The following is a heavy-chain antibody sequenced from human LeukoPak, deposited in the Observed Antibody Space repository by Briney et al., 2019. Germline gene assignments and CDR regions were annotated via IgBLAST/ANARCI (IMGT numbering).Heavy chain of an antibody. CDR1: GGSISSYY. J-gene: IGHJ6*03. V-gene: IGHV4-4*07. CDR2: IYTSGST. CDR3: ARVRPHYDILTGYYLPYHYYMDV. D-gene: IGHD3-9*01. Sequence: SETLSLTCTVSGGSISSYYWSWIRQPAGKGLEWIGRIYTSGSTNYNPSLKSRVTMSVDTSKNQFSLKLSSVTAADRAVYYCARVRPHYDILTGYYLPYHYYMDVWGKGTTVTVSS.